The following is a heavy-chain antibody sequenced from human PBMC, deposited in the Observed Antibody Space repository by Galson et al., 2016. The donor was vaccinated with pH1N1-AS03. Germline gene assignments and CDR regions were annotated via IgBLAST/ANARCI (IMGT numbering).Heavy chain of an antibody. CDR1: GYTFSNFG. J-gene: IGHJ5*02. CDR3: ARAAPFDP. Sequence: SVKVSCKASGYTFSNFGMSWVRQAPGQGLEWMGWISPQNGNTQYAQRLEGRVTMTTDTSTSTAYMELWSLTYDDTAAYYCARAAPFDPWGQGTLVTVSS. V-gene: IGHV1-18*04. CDR2: ISPQNGNT. D-gene: IGHD2-15*01.